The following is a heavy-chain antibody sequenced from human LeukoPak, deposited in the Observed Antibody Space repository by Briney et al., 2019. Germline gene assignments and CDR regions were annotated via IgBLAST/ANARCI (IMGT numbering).Heavy chain of an antibody. Sequence: GGSLRLSCAASGFTFSSYAMSWVRQAPGKGLEWVSAISGSGGSTYYADFVKGRFTISRDNSKNTLYLQMNSLRAEDTAVYYCAKDGYDYYYYYMDVWGKGTTVTVSS. V-gene: IGHV3-23*01. CDR1: GFTFSSYA. CDR2: ISGSGGST. CDR3: AKDGYDYYYYYMDV. J-gene: IGHJ6*03. D-gene: IGHD1-1*01.